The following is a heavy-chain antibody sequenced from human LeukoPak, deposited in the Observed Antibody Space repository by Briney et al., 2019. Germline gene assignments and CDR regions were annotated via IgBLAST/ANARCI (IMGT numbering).Heavy chain of an antibody. CDR1: GFTFRDYF. D-gene: IGHD3-22*01. J-gene: IGHJ3*02. Sequence: KPGGSLRLSCEASGFTFRDYFMSWIRQAPGKGLEWVAYTNTAGNTIYYADSMKGRFTISRDNAKNSLYLQMNTLRAEDTAVYYCARATYDSSAVDAFDIWGQGTMVTVSP. CDR2: TNTAGNTI. CDR3: ARATYDSSAVDAFDI. V-gene: IGHV3-11*01.